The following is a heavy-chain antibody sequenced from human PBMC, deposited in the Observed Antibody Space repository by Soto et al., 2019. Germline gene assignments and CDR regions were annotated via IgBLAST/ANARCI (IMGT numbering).Heavy chain of an antibody. CDR1: GFPLSDHY. CDR2: SRDKPQGYST. J-gene: IGHJ4*02. V-gene: IGHV3-72*01. Sequence: GGSLRLSCAGSGFPLSDHYIDWVRQAPGKGLEWVGRSRDKPQGYSTAYAASVKGRFTTSRDESKNSAYLQMNSLKTEDTAVYYCVRATDCSDSSGDNRCLDYWGQGPXVTVSS. D-gene: IGHD3-22*01. CDR3: VRATDCSDSSGDNRCLDY.